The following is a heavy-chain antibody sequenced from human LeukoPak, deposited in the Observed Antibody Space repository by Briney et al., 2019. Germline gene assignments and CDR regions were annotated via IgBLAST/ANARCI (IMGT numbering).Heavy chain of an antibody. CDR2: IYYSGST. J-gene: IGHJ5*02. CDR3: ARGTHPGWFDP. V-gene: IGHV4-30-4*08. Sequence: PSETLSLTCTVSGGSISSGDYYWSWIRQPPGKGLEWIGYIYYSGSTYYNPSLKSRVTISVDTSKNQFSLKLSSVTAADTAVYYCARGTHPGWFDPWGQGTLVTVSS. CDR1: GGSISSGDYY.